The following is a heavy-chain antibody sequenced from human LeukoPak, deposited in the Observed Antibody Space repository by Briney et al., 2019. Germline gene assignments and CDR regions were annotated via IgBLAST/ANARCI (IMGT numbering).Heavy chain of an antibody. Sequence: GGSLRLSCAASGFTFSSYAMHWVRQAPGKGLEWVAVISYDGSNKYYADSVKGRFTISRDNSKNTLYLQMNSLRAEDTAVYYCAKRAIVVVTAIPSYDYWGQGTLVTVSS. CDR1: GFTFSSYA. D-gene: IGHD2-21*02. J-gene: IGHJ4*02. CDR3: AKRAIVVVTAIPSYDY. CDR2: ISYDGSNK. V-gene: IGHV3-30*04.